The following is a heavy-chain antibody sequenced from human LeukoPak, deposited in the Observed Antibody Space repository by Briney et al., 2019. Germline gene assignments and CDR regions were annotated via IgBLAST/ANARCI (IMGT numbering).Heavy chain of an antibody. CDR1: GCTFSSYA. D-gene: IGHD3-10*01. J-gene: IGHJ4*02. CDR2: IIPIFGTA. Sequence: SVKVSCKASGCTFSSYAMSWVRQAPGQGLEWMGGIIPIFGTANYAQKFQGRVTITADESTSTAYMELSSLRSEDTAVYYCARIGPLLWFGELFTDYWGQGTLVTVSS. CDR3: ARIGPLLWFGELFTDY. V-gene: IGHV1-69*01.